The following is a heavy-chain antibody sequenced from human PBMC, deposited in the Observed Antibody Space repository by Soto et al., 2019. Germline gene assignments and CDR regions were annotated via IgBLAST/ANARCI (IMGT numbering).Heavy chain of an antibody. V-gene: IGHV1-69*13. CDR2: IIPIFGTA. CDR1: GGTFSSYS. CDR3: AREGYYGSGSYDHYYYGMDV. J-gene: IGHJ6*02. Sequence: ASVKVSCKASGGTFSSYSISWVRQAPGQGLEWMGGIIPIFGTANYAQKFQGRVTITADESTSTAYMELSSLRSADTAVYYCAREGYYGSGSYDHYYYGMDVWGQGTTVTVSS. D-gene: IGHD3-10*01.